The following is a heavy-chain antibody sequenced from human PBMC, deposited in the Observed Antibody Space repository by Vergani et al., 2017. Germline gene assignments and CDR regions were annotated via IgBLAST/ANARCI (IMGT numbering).Heavy chain of an antibody. CDR1: GFTFSSYS. CDR3: AKDSISGWYSPFDY. CDR2: ISGSGGST. Sequence: EVQLVESGGGMVKPGGSLRLSCAASGFTFSSYSMNWVRQAPGKGLEWVSAISGSGGSTYYADSVKGRFTISRDNSKNTLYLQMNSLRAEDTAVYYCAKDSISGWYSPFDYWGQGTLVTVSS. J-gene: IGHJ4*02. D-gene: IGHD6-19*01. V-gene: IGHV3-23*04.